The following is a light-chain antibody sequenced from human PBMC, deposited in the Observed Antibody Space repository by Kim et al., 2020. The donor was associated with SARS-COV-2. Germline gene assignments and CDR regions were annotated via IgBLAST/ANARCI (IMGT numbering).Light chain of an antibody. V-gene: IGLV3-1*01. CDR3: QAWDSSTVV. CDR1: KLGDKY. J-gene: IGLJ3*02. Sequence: SYELTQPPSVSVSPGQTASITCSGYKLGDKYACWYQQKPGQSPVLVIYQDDERPSGIPERFSASNSGNTATLTISGTQAMDEADYYCQAWDSSTVVFGGGTKVTVL. CDR2: QDD.